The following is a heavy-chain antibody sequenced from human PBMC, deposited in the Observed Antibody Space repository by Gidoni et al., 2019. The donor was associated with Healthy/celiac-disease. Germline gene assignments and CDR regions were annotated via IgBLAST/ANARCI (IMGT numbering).Heavy chain of an antibody. CDR3: ASAPRAARPLEYYFDY. V-gene: IGHV1-69*01. Sequence: MGGIIPIFGTANYAQKFQGRVTITADESTSTAYMELSSLRSEDTAVYYCASAPRAARPLEYYFDYWGQGTLVTVSS. CDR2: IIPIFGTA. J-gene: IGHJ4*02. D-gene: IGHD6-6*01.